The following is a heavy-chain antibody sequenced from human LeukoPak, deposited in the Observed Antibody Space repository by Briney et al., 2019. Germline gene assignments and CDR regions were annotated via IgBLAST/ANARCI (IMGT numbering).Heavy chain of an antibody. Sequence: PGGSLRLSCAASGFTVSSNYMSWVRQAPGKGLEWVALISSDGNDKLYGDSVKGRFTISRDDSKSTLYLQMNSLRAEDTAVYYCTTKVIRGNSGDDYDDWGQGTLVTVSS. D-gene: IGHD5-12*01. V-gene: IGHV3-30*03. CDR3: TTKVIRGNSGDDYDD. CDR2: ISSDGNDK. CDR1: GFTVSSNY. J-gene: IGHJ4*02.